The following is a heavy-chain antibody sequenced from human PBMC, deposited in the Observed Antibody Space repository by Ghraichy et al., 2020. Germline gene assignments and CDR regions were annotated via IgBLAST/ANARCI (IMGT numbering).Heavy chain of an antibody. D-gene: IGHD6-19*01. CDR3: ARLSTSGWYNIDY. CDR2: IYYTGST. CDR1: GGSISSYY. V-gene: IGHV4-59*08. J-gene: IGHJ4*02. Sequence: SETLSLTCTVSGGSISSYYWSWLRQPTGKGLEWIGNIYYTGSTNYNPSLKSRVTISVDTSRNQFSLKLSSVTAADTAVYYCARLSTSGWYNIDYWGQGTLVTVSS.